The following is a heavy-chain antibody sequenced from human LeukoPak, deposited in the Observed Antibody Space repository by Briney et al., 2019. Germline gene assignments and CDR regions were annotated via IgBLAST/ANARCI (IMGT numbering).Heavy chain of an antibody. Sequence: PGRSLRLSCAASGFTFDDYAMHWVRQAPGKGLEWVSGISWNSGSIGYADSVKGRFTISRDNSKNSLYLQMNSLRAEDTALYYCAKGRGATGYFDYWGQGTLVTVSS. CDR3: AKGRGATGYFDY. CDR2: ISWNSGSI. D-gene: IGHD1-26*01. CDR1: GFTFDDYA. J-gene: IGHJ4*02. V-gene: IGHV3-9*01.